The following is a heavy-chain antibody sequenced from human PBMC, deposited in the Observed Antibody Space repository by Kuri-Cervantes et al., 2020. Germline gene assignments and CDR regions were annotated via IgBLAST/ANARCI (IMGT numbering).Heavy chain of an antibody. Sequence: GESLKISCAASGFTFSSYSMNWVRQAPGRGLEWVSSISSSGSYIYYADSVKGRFTISRDNAKNSLYLQMNSLRAEDTAVYYCARGEVVTATAYWGQGTLVTVSS. J-gene: IGHJ4*02. CDR3: ARGEVVTATAY. D-gene: IGHD2-21*02. V-gene: IGHV3-21*01. CDR2: ISSSGSYI. CDR1: GFTFSSYS.